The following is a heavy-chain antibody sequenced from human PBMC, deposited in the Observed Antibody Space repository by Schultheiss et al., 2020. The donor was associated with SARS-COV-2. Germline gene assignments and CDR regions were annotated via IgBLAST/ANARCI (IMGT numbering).Heavy chain of an antibody. CDR1: GDSVSSNTAA. CDR2: TYYRSKWYK. Sequence: SQTLSLTCGISGDSVSSNTAAWNWIRQSPSRGLEWLGRTYYRSKWYKDYALSVQSRITVNPDTSKNQFSLQLNSVTPEDTAVYYCARGLAVAGTLARWGLYAFDIWGQGTMVTVSS. CDR3: ARGLAVAGTLARWGLYAFDI. J-gene: IGHJ3*02. D-gene: IGHD6-19*01. V-gene: IGHV6-1*01.